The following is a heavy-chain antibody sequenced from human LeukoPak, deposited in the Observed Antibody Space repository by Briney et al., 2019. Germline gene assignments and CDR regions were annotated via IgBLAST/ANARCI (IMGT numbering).Heavy chain of an antibody. J-gene: IGHJ4*02. D-gene: IGHD1-26*01. CDR1: GDSISSDGHS. V-gene: IGHV4-30-4*07. Sequence: SETLSLTCGDSGDSISSDGHSWSWIRQPPGKGLEWVGYIYHSGAAYHNPSLKSRLALSVDTSNNQFSLRLRSVTAADTAVYYCVRGVGGEYFYFDRWGQGALVTVSA. CDR2: IYHSGAA. CDR3: VRGVGGEYFYFDR.